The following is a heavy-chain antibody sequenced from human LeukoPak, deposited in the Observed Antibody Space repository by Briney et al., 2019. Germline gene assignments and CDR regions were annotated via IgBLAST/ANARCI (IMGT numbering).Heavy chain of an antibody. CDR1: GYTFTGDW. CDR2: IYPGDSDT. D-gene: IGHD2-2*01. Sequence: LGESLKISCKASGYTFTGDWIGWVRQMPGKGLEWMGIIYPGDSDTKYNAPFQGQVTISADKSISTAYLQWGSLKASDTATYYCARPALYCSSTVCPPYMDVWGKGTTVTVSS. V-gene: IGHV5-51*01. CDR3: ARPALYCSSTVCPPYMDV. J-gene: IGHJ6*03.